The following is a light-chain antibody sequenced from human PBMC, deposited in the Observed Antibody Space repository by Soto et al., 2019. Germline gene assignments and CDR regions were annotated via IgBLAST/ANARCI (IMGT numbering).Light chain of an antibody. V-gene: IGKV1-39*01. CDR1: QSISTY. Sequence: DIQMTQSPSSLSASIGDRVTITCRASQSISTYLNWYQHKLGKTPQLLIYAASTLQSGFPPRFSGSGSGTDFTLTITSLQPEDFATYYCQQGYSIPWTFGQGTKVETK. J-gene: IGKJ1*01. CDR3: QQGYSIPWT. CDR2: AAS.